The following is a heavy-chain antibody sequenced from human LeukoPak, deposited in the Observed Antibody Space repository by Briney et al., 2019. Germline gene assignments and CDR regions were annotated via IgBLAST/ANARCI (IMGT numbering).Heavy chain of an antibody. J-gene: IGHJ4*02. CDR2: ISYDGSNK. Sequence: GGSLRLSCAASGFTFSSYGMHWVRQAPGKGLEWVAVISYDGSNKYYADSVKGRFTISRDNSKNTLYLQMNSLRAEDTAVYYCAKALNSSGWYGPDYWGQGTLVTVSS. V-gene: IGHV3-30*18. CDR3: AKALNSSGWYGPDY. D-gene: IGHD6-13*01. CDR1: GFTFSSYG.